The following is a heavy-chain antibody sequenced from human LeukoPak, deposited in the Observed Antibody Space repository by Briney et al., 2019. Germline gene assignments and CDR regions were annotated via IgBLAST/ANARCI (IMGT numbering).Heavy chain of an antibody. CDR1: GFTFSNYA. Sequence: GGSLRPSCAASGFTFSNYAMDWVRQAPGKGLEYVSSIRGNGDSTNYANSVKGRFTISRDNSKNTLYLQMGSLRAEDMAVYYCARVSYCSSVSCYILDYWGQGALVTVSS. D-gene: IGHD2-2*02. CDR2: IRGNGDST. J-gene: IGHJ4*02. V-gene: IGHV3-64*01. CDR3: ARVSYCSSVSCYILDY.